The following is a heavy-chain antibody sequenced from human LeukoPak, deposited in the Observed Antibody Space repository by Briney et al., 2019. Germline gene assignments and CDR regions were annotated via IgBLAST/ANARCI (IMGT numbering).Heavy chain of an antibody. CDR1: GYTFTGYY. CDR2: INPLSGAT. Sequence: WASVKVSCKASGYTFTGYYIHWVRQAPGQGLGWMGWINPLSGATTYTQNFQGRVTMTRDMAISTAYMELSRLRSDDTGVYFCARGQLIRGYYYMDVWDRGTTVTVSS. V-gene: IGHV1-2*02. D-gene: IGHD1-1*01. J-gene: IGHJ6*03. CDR3: ARGQLIRGYYYMDV.